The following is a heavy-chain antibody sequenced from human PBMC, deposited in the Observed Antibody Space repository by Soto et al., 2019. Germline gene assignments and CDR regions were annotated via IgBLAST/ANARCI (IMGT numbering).Heavy chain of an antibody. J-gene: IGHJ6*02. CDR3: ARDQSFDRTYYYGIDV. CDR2: ISPFNGNT. Sequence: QVQLVQSGGEVKKPGASVRVSCKSSGYPFTHYGITWIRQAPGQGLEWMGWISPFNGNTNYGQTLQGRVTLTTDTSPSTDFMELRSLTSDDTGVYYCARDQSFDRTYYYGIDVWGQGTTVNVSS. V-gene: IGHV1-18*01. CDR1: GYPFTHYG.